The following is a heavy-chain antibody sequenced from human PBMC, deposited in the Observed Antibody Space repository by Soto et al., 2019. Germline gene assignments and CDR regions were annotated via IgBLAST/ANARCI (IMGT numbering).Heavy chain of an antibody. CDR3: ARGRFDILTGYYRVYYYYGMDV. D-gene: IGHD3-9*01. CDR1: GYTFTSYD. Sequence: ASVKVYCKASGYTFTSYDINWVRQATGQGLEWMGWMNPNSGNTGYAQKFQGRVTMTRNTSISTAYMELSSLRSEDTAVYYCARGRFDILTGYYRVYYYYGMDVWGQGTTVTVSS. J-gene: IGHJ6*02. CDR2: MNPNSGNT. V-gene: IGHV1-8*01.